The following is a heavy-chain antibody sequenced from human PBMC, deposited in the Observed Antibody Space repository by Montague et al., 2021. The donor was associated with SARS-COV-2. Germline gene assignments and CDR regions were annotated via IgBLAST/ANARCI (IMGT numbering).Heavy chain of an antibody. Sequence: SETLSLTYSVSGGSISGHYWSWIRQPPRKGLEWIGNFDHSGDTKYNPSLKSRATISVDTSKNQFALRLHSVTAADTAVYYCAREFRIELWQTNWYFGLWGRGTLVTVSS. D-gene: IGHD3-16*01. CDR3: AREFRIELWQTNWYFGL. V-gene: IGHV4-59*11. J-gene: IGHJ2*01. CDR1: GGSISGHY. CDR2: FDHSGDT.